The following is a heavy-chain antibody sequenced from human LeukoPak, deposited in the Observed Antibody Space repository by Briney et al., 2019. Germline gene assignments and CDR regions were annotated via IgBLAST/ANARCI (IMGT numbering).Heavy chain of an antibody. CDR2: ISAYNGNT. Sequence: ASVKVSCKASGYTFTSYGISWVRQAPGQGLEWMGWISAYNGNTNYAQKLQGRVTMTTDTSTSTAYMELRSLRSDDTAVYYCARVRTKTWPRYYFDYWGQGTLVTVSS. V-gene: IGHV1-18*04. CDR1: GYTFTSYG. CDR3: ARVRTKTWPRYYFDY. J-gene: IGHJ4*02. D-gene: IGHD5-12*01.